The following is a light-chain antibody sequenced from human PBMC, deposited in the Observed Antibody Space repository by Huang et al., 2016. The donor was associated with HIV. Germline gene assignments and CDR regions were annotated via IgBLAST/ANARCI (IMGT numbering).Light chain of an antibody. CDR3: QQYSTFPMYT. CDR1: QSVGSW. CDR2: QAS. J-gene: IGKJ2*01. V-gene: IGKV1-5*03. Sequence: DIQMTQSPPTLSASVGDGGNINCRASQSVGSWVAWYQQKPGQAPKLMIYQASVLDRGAPSRFSGGGSETEFTLTIADLQPDDSATYYCQQYSTFPMYTFAQGTKLEI.